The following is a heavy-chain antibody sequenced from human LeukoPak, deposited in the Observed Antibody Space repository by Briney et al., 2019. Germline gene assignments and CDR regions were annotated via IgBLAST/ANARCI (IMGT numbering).Heavy chain of an antibody. D-gene: IGHD4-17*01. V-gene: IGHV3-7*04. Sequence: GGSLRLSCAASGFIFSDYWMTWVRQAPGKGLEWVATIKKDGSEDYYVDFVRGRFTISRDNARNSLYLQMNSLRAEDTAVYYYARARPYGSDYWGQGTLVTASS. CDR1: GFIFSDYW. CDR3: ARARPYGSDY. CDR2: IKKDGSED. J-gene: IGHJ4*02.